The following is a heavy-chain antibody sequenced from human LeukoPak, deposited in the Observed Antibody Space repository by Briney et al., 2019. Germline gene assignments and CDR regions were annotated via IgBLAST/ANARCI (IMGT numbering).Heavy chain of an antibody. D-gene: IGHD3-10*01. CDR2: IKQDGSEK. J-gene: IGHJ6*02. V-gene: IGHV3-7*01. CDR1: GFTFSDYY. CDR3: ARSYYGSGTSYGMDV. Sequence: GGSLRLSCAASGFTFSDYYMSWIRQAPGKGLEWLANIKQDGSEKYYVDSVEGRFTISRDNAKNSLYLQMNSLRAEDTAVYYCARSYYGSGTSYGMDVWGQGTTVTVSS.